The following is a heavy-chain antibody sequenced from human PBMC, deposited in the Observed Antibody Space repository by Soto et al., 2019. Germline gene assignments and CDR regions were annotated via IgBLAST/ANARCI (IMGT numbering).Heavy chain of an antibody. J-gene: IGHJ6*02. CDR1: GFTLSTYN. D-gene: IGHD3-10*01. CDR3: AKDRGRGSPVSGGMDV. CDR2: ISSSSNHI. Sequence: EVQLVESGGGLVKPGGSLRLSCAASGFTLSTYNMNWVRQAPGKGLEWVSSISSSSNHIYYADSVKGRFTISRDNANNLLYLQMNSLRAEDTAIYYCAKDRGRGSPVSGGMDVWGQGTTVTVSS. V-gene: IGHV3-21*01.